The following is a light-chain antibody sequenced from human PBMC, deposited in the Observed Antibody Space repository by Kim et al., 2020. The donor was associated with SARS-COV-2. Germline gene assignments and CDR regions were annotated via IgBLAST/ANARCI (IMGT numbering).Light chain of an antibody. CDR2: AAS. V-gene: IGKV1-6*01. J-gene: IGKJ2*01. Sequence: SACVGDRVTITCRASQDIRNDLGWYQQKPGKAPKLLIYAASSLQSGVPSRFSGSGSGTDFTLTISSLQPEDFATYYCLQDYNYPYTFGQGTKLEIK. CDR3: LQDYNYPYT. CDR1: QDIRND.